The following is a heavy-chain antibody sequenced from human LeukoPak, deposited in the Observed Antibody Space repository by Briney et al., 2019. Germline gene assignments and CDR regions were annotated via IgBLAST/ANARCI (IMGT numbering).Heavy chain of an antibody. J-gene: IGHJ4*02. CDR1: GFTVITND. D-gene: IGHD1-14*01. CDR2: LYSDGNT. V-gene: IGHV3-53*01. CDR3: ARGVEPLAANTLAY. Sequence: GGSLRLSCAASGFTVITNDMTWVRQAPGKGLEWVSVLYSDGNTKYSDSVQGRFTISRDNSKNTLYLEMNSLSPDDTAVYYCARGVEPLAANTLAYWGQGTLVTVSS.